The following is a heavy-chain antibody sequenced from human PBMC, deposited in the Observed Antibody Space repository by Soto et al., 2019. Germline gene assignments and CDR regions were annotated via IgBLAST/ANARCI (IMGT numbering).Heavy chain of an antibody. D-gene: IGHD3-3*01. V-gene: IGHV1-69*08. CDR3: AREENRDFWSGQYFDY. Sequence: QVQLVQSGAEVKKPGSSVKVSCKASGGTFSSYTISWVRQAPGQGLEWMGRIIPILGIANYAQKFQGRVTITADKSTSTADMELSSLRSEDTAVYYCAREENRDFWSGQYFDYWGQGTLVTVSS. J-gene: IGHJ4*02. CDR2: IIPILGIA. CDR1: GGTFSSYT.